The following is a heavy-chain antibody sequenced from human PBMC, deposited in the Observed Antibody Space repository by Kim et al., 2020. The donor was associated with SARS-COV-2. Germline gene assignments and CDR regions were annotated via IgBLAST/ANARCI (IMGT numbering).Heavy chain of an antibody. J-gene: IGHJ4*02. CDR2: ISSSGSTI. V-gene: IGHV3-48*03. CDR3: ARGGGYYYGSGSYYNW. CDR1: GFTFSSYE. Sequence: GGSLRLSCAASGFTFSSYEMNWVRQAPGKGLEWVSYISSSGSTIYYADSVKGRFTISRDNAKNSLYLQMNSLRAEDTAVYYCARGGGYYYGSGSYYNWWGQGTLVTVSS. D-gene: IGHD3-10*01.